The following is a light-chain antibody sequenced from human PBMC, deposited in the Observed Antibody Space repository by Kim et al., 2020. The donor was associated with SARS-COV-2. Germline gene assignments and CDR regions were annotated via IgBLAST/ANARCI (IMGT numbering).Light chain of an antibody. CDR1: SSAVGGYKY. J-gene: IGLJ1*01. V-gene: IGLV2-14*01. Sequence: QSITISSTRTSSAVGGYKYVSWYQQHPGTAPTLVLYEVDNRPSGVSIRFSGSKSGTSASLTISGLQPEDEADYYCSSYIRGITNYFFGTGTKVTVL. CDR3: SSYIRGITNYF. CDR2: EVD.